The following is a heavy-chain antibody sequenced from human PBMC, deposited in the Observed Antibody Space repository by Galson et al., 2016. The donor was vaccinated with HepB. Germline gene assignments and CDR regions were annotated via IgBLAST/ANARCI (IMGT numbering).Heavy chain of an antibody. Sequence: PALVKPTQTLTLTCPVSGFSLRNARVGVSWIRQPPGKALEWLAHIFWNDEKSYSTSLRSRLTISKDTSKSQVVLSMTDVDPVDTATYFCARSSLSTLYAGLHYFDYWGQGILVTVSS. CDR2: IFWNDEK. V-gene: IGHV2-26*01. D-gene: IGHD2-21*01. J-gene: IGHJ4*02. CDR3: ARSSLSTLYAGLHYFDY. CDR1: GFSLRNARVG.